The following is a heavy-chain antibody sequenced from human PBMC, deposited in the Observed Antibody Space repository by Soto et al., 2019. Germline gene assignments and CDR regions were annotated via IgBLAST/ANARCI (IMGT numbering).Heavy chain of an antibody. V-gene: IGHV1-3*01. D-gene: IGHD5-18*01. J-gene: IGHJ4*02. CDR1: GYTFTSYD. CDR2: INAGNGNT. CDR3: ARGLNGYSHYFDY. Sequence: GASVKVSCKASGYTFTSYDMHWVRQAPGQRLEWMGWINAGNGNTKYSQKFQGRVTITRDTSASTAYMELSSLRSEDTAVYYCARGLNGYSHYFDYWGQGTLVTVSS.